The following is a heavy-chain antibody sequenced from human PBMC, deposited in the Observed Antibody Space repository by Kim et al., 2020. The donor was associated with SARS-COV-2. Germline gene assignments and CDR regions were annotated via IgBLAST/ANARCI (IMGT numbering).Heavy chain of an antibody. Sequence: ASVKVSCKASGYTFTSYAMHWVRQAPGQRHEWMGWINAGNGNTKYSQKFQGRVTITRDTSASTAYMELSSLRSEDTAVYYCARDRYCSSTSCYAPFDYWGQGTLVTISS. CDR1: GYTFTSYA. CDR3: ARDRYCSSTSCYAPFDY. CDR2: INAGNGNT. J-gene: IGHJ4*02. D-gene: IGHD2-2*01. V-gene: IGHV1-3*01.